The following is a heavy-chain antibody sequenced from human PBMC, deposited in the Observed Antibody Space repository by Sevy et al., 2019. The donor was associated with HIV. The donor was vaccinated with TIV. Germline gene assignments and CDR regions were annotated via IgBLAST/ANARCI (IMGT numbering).Heavy chain of an antibody. V-gene: IGHV3-7*01. CDR1: GFTFSSYW. CDR3: ARAQQATMLVVIGGLYFDF. CDR2: VKQDMSEK. D-gene: IGHD3-22*01. Sequence: GGSLRLSCAASGFTFSSYWMTWVRLAPVKGLEWVANVKQDMSEKHYADSVKGRFTISRDNARNSLYLQMESLRAEDTAVYYCARAQQATMLVVIGGLYFDFWGQGTLVTVSS. J-gene: IGHJ4*02.